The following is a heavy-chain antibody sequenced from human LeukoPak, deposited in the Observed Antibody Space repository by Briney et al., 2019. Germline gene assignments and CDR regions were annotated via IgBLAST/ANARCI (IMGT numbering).Heavy chain of an antibody. CDR1: GDSIRGYY. CDR2: IYTSGST. V-gene: IGHV4-4*07. J-gene: IGHJ6*02. D-gene: IGHD3-16*01. CDR3: ARARMGYYYYGMDV. Sequence: SETLSLTCTVSGDSIRGYYWNWIRQSAGKGLEWIGRIYTSGSTNYNPSLKSRVTMSIDPSKNQFSLKLSSVTAADTAVYYCARARMGYYYYGMDVWGQGTTVTVSS.